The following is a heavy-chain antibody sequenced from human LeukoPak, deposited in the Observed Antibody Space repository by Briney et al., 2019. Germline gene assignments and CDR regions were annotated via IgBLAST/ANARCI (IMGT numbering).Heavy chain of an antibody. D-gene: IGHD5-12*01. CDR1: GGSISSYY. CDR3: ARHEKYSGYDYYFDY. CDR2: IYYSGST. Sequence: SETLSLTCTVSGGSISSYYWSWIRQPPGKGLEWIGYIYYSGSTNYNPSFKSRVTISVDTSKNQFSLKLSSVTAADTAVYYCARHEKYSGYDYYFDYRGQGTLVTVSS. V-gene: IGHV4-59*08. J-gene: IGHJ4*02.